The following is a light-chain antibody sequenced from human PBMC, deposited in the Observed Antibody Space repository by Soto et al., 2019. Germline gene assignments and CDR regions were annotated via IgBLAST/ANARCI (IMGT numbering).Light chain of an antibody. CDR3: QQRHMWPIT. J-gene: IGKJ5*01. V-gene: IGKV3-11*01. CDR2: DAY. Sequence: ILFVPTSITPSLSPGERDTLSSRASQSFRGLLAWYQQKPGQAPRLLIYDAYNRATGIPPRFSGSGSGTDFTLTISSLEPEDSAVYYCQQRHMWPITFGQGTRLEI. CDR1: QSFRGL.